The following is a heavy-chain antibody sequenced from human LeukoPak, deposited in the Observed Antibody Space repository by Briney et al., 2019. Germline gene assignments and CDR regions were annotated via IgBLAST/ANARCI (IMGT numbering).Heavy chain of an antibody. V-gene: IGHV3-11*06. CDR1: GFTVSDYY. D-gene: IGHD4/OR15-4a*01. Sequence: TGGSLRLSCAASGFTVSDYYMSWIRQAPGKGLEWIAYLSSRGSHTNFADSVEGRFTISRDNAKNSLYLQMNSLRVEDTAVYYCARDGYGALRFDCWGQGTLVTVSS. CDR2: LSSRGSHT. CDR3: ARDGYGALRFDC. J-gene: IGHJ4*02.